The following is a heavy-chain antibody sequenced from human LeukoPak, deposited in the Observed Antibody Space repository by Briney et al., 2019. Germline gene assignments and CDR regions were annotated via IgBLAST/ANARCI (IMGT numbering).Heavy chain of an antibody. CDR3: ARLAGYSSGWGDY. CDR2: IYYSGST. Sequence: PSETLSLTCTVSGGSTSSSSYYWGWIRQPPGKGLEWIGSIYYSGSTYYNPSLKSRVTISVDTSKNQFSLKLSSVTAADTAVYYCARLAGYSSGWGDYWGQGTLVTVSS. CDR1: GGSTSSSSYY. V-gene: IGHV4-39*01. D-gene: IGHD6-19*01. J-gene: IGHJ4*02.